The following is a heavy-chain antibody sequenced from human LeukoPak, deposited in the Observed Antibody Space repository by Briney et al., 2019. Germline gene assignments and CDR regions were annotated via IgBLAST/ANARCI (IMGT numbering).Heavy chain of an antibody. D-gene: IGHD1-1*01. CDR3: AREVTTGTTGY. Sequence: ASVKVSCKASGYTFNGYYIHWVRQAPGQGPEWMGWINPNSGGTNYAQKFQGRVTMTRDTSISTAYMELSRLTSDDTAVYYCAREVTTGTTGYWGQGTLVTASS. CDR2: INPNSGGT. J-gene: IGHJ4*02. V-gene: IGHV1-2*02. CDR1: GYTFNGYY.